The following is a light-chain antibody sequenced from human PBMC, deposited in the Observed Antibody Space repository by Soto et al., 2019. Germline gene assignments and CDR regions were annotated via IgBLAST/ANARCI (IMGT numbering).Light chain of an antibody. CDR2: DES. Sequence: DIQLTQSPSTLSAAVGDSVTITCRASQKIRNVLAWSTQKPGRAPKTLIFDESTLRTGVQSRFSGSGSGSEFNFTITGLQPEDFATDVCQQYYTYATFGHGTRLEIK. J-gene: IGKJ5*01. CDR1: QKIRNV. CDR3: QQYYTYAT. V-gene: IGKV1-5*01.